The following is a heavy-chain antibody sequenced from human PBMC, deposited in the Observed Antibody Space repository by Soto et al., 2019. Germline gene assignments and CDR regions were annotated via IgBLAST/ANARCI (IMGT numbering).Heavy chain of an antibody. D-gene: IGHD3-10*01. CDR1: GFTFSDYY. V-gene: IGHV3-11*06. J-gene: IGHJ4*02. CDR2: ISSSGNYA. CDR3: ARSSGSYWWEFDY. Sequence: QVQLVESGGGLVKPAGSLRLSCAASGFTFSDYYMSWIRQAPGKGLEWISYISSSGNYADYADSMKGRFSISRDNATNSLYLQVHSLRAEDTAVYYCARSSGSYWWEFDYWGQGTLVTVSS.